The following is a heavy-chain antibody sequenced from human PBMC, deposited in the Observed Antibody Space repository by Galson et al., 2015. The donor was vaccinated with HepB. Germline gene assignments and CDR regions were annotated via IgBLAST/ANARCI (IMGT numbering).Heavy chain of an antibody. CDR3: ARHSGGSYQNDFDY. J-gene: IGHJ4*02. V-gene: IGHV4-39*01. CDR2: IYYSGST. D-gene: IGHD1-26*01. Sequence: SETLSLTCTVSGGSISSSSYYWGWIRQPPGKGLEWIGSIYYSGSTCYNPSLKSRVTISVDTSKNQFSLKLSPVTAADTAVYYCARHSGGSYQNDFDYWGQGTLVTVSS. CDR1: GGSISSSSYY.